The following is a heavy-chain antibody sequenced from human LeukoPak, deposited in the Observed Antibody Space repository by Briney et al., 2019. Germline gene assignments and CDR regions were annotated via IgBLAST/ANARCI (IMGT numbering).Heavy chain of an antibody. V-gene: IGHV4-39*07. J-gene: IGHJ4*02. CDR1: GGSISSSSYY. Sequence: PSETLSLTCTVSGGSISSSSYYWGWIRQPPGKGLEWIGSIYYSGSTYYNPSLKSRVTISVDTSKNQFSLKLSSVTAADTAVYYCATTKLNWNEVPYFDYWGQGTLVTVSS. CDR3: ATTKLNWNEVPYFDY. D-gene: IGHD1-1*01. CDR2: IYYSGST.